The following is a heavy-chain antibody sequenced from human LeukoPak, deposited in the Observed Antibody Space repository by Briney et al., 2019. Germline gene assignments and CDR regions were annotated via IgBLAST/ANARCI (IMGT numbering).Heavy chain of an antibody. J-gene: IGHJ4*02. V-gene: IGHV3-7*01. Sequence: GRSLRLSCAFSGLTFNPLWMHGLRLAPARAREWLANVRPDESDKYYVDFVRGRFTISRDNGKNLVYLEMNSLRVEDTAVYYCSGRDSSRNPWDYWGQGTLVSVSS. D-gene: IGHD2-2*01. CDR2: VRPDESDK. CDR1: GLTFNPLW. CDR3: SGRDSSRNPWDY.